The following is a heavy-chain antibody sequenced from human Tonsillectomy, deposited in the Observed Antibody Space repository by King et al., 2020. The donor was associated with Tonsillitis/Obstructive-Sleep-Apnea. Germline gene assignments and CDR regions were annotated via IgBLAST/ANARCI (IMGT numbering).Heavy chain of an antibody. CDR3: AREDIVLMVYANHDAFDI. Sequence: QLQESGPGLVKPSETLSLTCTVSGGSISSSSYYWGWIRQPPGKGLEWIGSIYYSGSTYYNPSLKSRVTISVDTSKNQFSLKLSSVTAADTAVYYCAREDIVLMVYANHDAFDIWGPGTMVPLFS. CDR1: GGSISSSSYY. CDR2: IYYSGST. J-gene: IGHJ3*02. D-gene: IGHD2-8*01. V-gene: IGHV4-39*02.